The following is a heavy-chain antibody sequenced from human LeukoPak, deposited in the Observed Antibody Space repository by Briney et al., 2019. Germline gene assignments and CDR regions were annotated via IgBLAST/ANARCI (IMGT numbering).Heavy chain of an antibody. CDR2: INYDRSEH. CDR1: GFIFSSYW. CDR3: ARDIEAAGLFLDY. V-gene: IGHV3-7*01. D-gene: IGHD6-13*01. J-gene: IGHJ4*02. Sequence: SGGSLRLSCAASGFIFSSYWMNWVRQAPGKGLEWVSNINYDRSEHYYVDSVNARFTISTDNSKNSLYLQMNSLRAEDTAVYYCARDIEAAGLFLDYWGQGTLVTVSS.